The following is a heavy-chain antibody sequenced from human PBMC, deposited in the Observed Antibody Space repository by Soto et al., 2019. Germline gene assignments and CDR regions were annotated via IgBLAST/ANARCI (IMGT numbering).Heavy chain of an antibody. CDR3: ISGGSPYHYDY. CDR1: GFIFSGSA. V-gene: IGHV3-73*01. J-gene: IGHJ4*02. CDR2: ILSKAGNYAT. Sequence: EVQLVESGGGLVQPGGSLKLSCAASGFIFSGSAVHWVRQASGKGLEWVGRILSKAGNYATAYPASMKGRFTISRDDSENTAFLQMNSLKTEDTAVYYCISGGSPYHYDYLGQGTLVGVSS.